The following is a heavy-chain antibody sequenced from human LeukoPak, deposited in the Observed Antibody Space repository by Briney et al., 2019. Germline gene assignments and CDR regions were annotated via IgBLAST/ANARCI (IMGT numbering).Heavy chain of an antibody. CDR3: ATDLLHSPYPFTEH. Sequence: ASVKVSCKASGYTFTNYYVHWVRQAPGQGLEWLGMINPDSGSTNYAQKFQGRVTMTRDTSTNTVYMELSSLRSEDTAVYYCATDLLHSPYPFTEHWAQGTLVTVSS. CDR1: GYTFTNYY. V-gene: IGHV1-46*01. J-gene: IGHJ1*01. D-gene: IGHD2-15*01. CDR2: INPDSGST.